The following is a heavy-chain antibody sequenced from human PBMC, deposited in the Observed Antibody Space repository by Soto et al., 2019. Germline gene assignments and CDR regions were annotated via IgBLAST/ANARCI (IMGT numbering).Heavy chain of an antibody. CDR3: TRDQGGSYDSWFDP. D-gene: IGHD1-26*01. J-gene: IGHJ5*02. CDR1: FTFSMYS. CDR2: ISSGGDYI. Sequence: EVQVVESGGGLVQPGGSLRLSCSFTFSMYSMNWVRQAPGKGLEWVASISSGGDYIKYADSVKGRFTISRDNAKNSVSLQMNNLRVDDTAIYFCTRDQGGSYDSWFDPWGQGTLVTVSS. V-gene: IGHV3-21*01.